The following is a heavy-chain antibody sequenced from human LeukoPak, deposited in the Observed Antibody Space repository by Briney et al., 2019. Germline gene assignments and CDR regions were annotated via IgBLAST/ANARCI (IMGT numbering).Heavy chain of an antibody. J-gene: IGHJ3*02. CDR3: ARPLVDYDFWSGYLTDAFDI. CDR1: GYSFTSYW. CDR2: IYPGDSDT. D-gene: IGHD3-3*01. Sequence: GESLKISCKGSGYSFTSYWIGWVRQMPGKGLEWMGIIYPGDSDTRYSPSFQGQVTISADKSIGTAYLQWSSLKASDTAVYYCARPLVDYDFWSGYLTDAFDIWGQGTMVTVSS. V-gene: IGHV5-51*01.